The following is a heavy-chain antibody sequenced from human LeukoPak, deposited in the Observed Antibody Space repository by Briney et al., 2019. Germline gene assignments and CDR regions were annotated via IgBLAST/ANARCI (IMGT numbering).Heavy chain of an antibody. CDR1: GFTFSSFA. CDR2: ITGSGGST. V-gene: IGHV3-23*01. D-gene: IGHD6-13*01. CDR3: AKYSSSWYSDY. Sequence: GGSLRLSCAASGFTFSSFAMSWIRQAPGKGLEWASAITGSGGSTYYADSVKGRFTISRDNSKNTLYLQMNSLRAEDTAVYYCAKYSSSWYSDYWGRGTLVTVSS. J-gene: IGHJ4*02.